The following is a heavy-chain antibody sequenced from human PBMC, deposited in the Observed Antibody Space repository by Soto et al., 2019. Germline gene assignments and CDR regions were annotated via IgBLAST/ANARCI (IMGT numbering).Heavy chain of an antibody. CDR3: ARGGPVVVVTAALDY. CDR1: GDTFTDYY. CDR2: VNPSGGHT. D-gene: IGHD2-21*02. Sequence: QVQLMQSGAEVKKPGASVKVSCKASGDTFTDYYIHWVRQAPGQGLEWMGTVNPSGGHTTYAQHFLGRVTMTRDTSTSTLYMELTSLPSDDTAIYYCARGGPVVVVTAALDYWGQGTLVTVSS. J-gene: IGHJ4*02. V-gene: IGHV1-46*01.